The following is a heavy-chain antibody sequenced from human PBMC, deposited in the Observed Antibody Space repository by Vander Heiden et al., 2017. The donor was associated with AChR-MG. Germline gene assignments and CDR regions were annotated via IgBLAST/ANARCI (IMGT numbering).Heavy chain of an antibody. CDR2: IYYSGST. CDR1: GGSIRSSSYY. CDR3: ARRLYYDDSSGTYFDY. J-gene: IGHJ4*02. Sequence: QLQLQESGPGLVKPSETLSLTCTVSGGSIRSSSYYWGWIRQPPGKGLEWIGSIYYSGSTYYNPSRKSRVTISVDTSKNQFSLKLSSVTAADTAVYYCARRLYYDDSSGTYFDYWGQGTLVTVS. D-gene: IGHD3-22*01. V-gene: IGHV4-39*01.